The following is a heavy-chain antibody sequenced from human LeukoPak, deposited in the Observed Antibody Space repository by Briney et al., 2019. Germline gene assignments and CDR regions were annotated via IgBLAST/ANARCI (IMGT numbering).Heavy chain of an antibody. J-gene: IGHJ4*02. CDR1: GYTLAGYY. CDR2: INPKTGGT. Sequence: ASGKVSCKASGYTLAGYYMHWVRQAPGQGLEWMGWINPKTGGTNYAQKFQGRVTMTRDTSISTSYMELSSLRSDDTAIYYCARRAAPENYFDNWGQGTLVTVSS. CDR3: ARRAAPENYFDN. D-gene: IGHD2-15*01. V-gene: IGHV1-2*02.